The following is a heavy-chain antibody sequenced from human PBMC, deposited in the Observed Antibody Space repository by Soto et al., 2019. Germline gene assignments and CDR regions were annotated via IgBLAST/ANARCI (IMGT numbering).Heavy chain of an antibody. V-gene: IGHV4-30-4*01. CDR1: GASIRSTDYY. Sequence: SETLSLTCTVSGASIRSTDYYWSWIRQAPGKGLEWIGYVYYTGSTYYNPSLMSQLTISVDTSKNQFSLKLTSVTAAETAVYYCVRPATKGAVAPNWFDRWGQGTQVTVSS. J-gene: IGHJ5*02. CDR3: VRPATKGAVAPNWFDR. CDR2: VYYTGST.